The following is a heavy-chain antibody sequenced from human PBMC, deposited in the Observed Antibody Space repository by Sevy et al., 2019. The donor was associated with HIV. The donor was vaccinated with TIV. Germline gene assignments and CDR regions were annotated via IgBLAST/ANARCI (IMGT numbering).Heavy chain of an antibody. J-gene: IGHJ6*02. CDR2: IFPDDSDI. D-gene: IGHD1-26*01. V-gene: IGHV5-51*01. Sequence: GESLKISCKGSGYSFSTYWIAWVRQMPGKGLEWMGIIFPDDSDIRYSPSYQGQVTISADNSISTAYLQWSSLKASDTATYYYARARGMPHYYYGMDVWGQGTTVTVSS. CDR1: GYSFSTYW. CDR3: ARARGMPHYYYGMDV.